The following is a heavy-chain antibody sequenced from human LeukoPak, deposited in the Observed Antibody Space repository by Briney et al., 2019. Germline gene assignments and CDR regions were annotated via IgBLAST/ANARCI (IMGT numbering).Heavy chain of an antibody. CDR3: AKVTYGSGTYGAFDY. CDR2: ISGSGDNT. V-gene: IGHV3-23*01. Sequence: GGSLRLSCAASGFTFSSHGMSWVRHAPGKGLEWVSTISGSGDNTYYADSAKGRFTISRDNSKNTLYLQMNSLRAEDTAVYYCAKVTYGSGTYGAFDYWGQGTLVTVSS. D-gene: IGHD3-10*01. CDR1: GFTFSSHG. J-gene: IGHJ4*02.